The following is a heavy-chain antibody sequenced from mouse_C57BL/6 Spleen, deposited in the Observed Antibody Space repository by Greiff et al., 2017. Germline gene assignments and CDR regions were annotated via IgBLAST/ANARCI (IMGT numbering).Heavy chain of an antibody. D-gene: IGHD2-12*01. J-gene: IGHJ4*01. CDR2: IDPSDCYT. CDR3: ARLRRGGYYAMDY. V-gene: IGHV1-50*01. CDR1: GYTFTSYW. Sequence: VQLQQPGAELVKPGASVKLSCKASGYTFTSYWMQWVKQRPGQGLEWIGEIDPSDCYTNYNQKFKGKATLTGDTSSSTADMQLSSLTSEDSAVYYCARLRRGGYYAMDYWGQGTSVTVAS.